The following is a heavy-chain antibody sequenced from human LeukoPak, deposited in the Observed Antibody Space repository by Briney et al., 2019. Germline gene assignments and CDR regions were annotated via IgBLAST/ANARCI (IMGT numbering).Heavy chain of an antibody. V-gene: IGHV4-38-2*02. Sequence: SETLSLTCTVSGYSISSGYYWGWIRQPPGKGLEWIGSVYHSGSTYYNPSLKSRVTISVDTSKNQFSLKLSYVTAADTAVYYCARVSYSSNWDHFHHWGQGTLVTVSS. CDR2: VYHSGST. CDR1: GYSISSGYY. CDR3: ARVSYSSNWDHFHH. J-gene: IGHJ1*01. D-gene: IGHD6-13*01.